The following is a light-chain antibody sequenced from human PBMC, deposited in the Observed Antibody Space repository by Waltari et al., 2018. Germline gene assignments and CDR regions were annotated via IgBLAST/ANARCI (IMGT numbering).Light chain of an antibody. CDR2: GNS. CDR3: CSYAGSYTFVV. Sequence: QSVLTQPPSVSGAPGQRVTISCTGSSSNIGANSDVHWYQQVPGTAPKLLIYGNSNRPSGVPDRFSDSKSGNTASLTISGLQAEDEADYYCCSYAGSYTFVVFGGGTKLTVL. CDR1: SSNIGANSD. J-gene: IGLJ2*01. V-gene: IGLV1-40*01.